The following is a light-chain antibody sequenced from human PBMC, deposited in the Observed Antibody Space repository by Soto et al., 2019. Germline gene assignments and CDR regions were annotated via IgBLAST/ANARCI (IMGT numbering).Light chain of an antibody. CDR3: QQYGSSRT. CDR1: QSVSSSY. Sequence: EIVLTQSPGTLSLSPGERATLSCRASQSVSSSYLAWYQQKPGQAPRLLIYGASSRATGIPDRFSGSGSGIDFTLTISRLEPEDFAVYYCQQYGSSRTFGLGTKVEIK. CDR2: GAS. V-gene: IGKV3-20*01. J-gene: IGKJ1*01.